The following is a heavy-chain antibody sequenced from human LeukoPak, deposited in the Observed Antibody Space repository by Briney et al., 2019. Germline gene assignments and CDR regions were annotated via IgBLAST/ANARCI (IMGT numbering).Heavy chain of an antibody. D-gene: IGHD4-11*01. CDR3: ARDQDYSNLYYYYGMDV. J-gene: IGHJ6*02. CDR2: ISAYNGNT. Sequence: GASVTVSRKASGYTFTSYGISWVRQAPGQGLEWMGWISAYNGNTNYAQKLQGRVTMTTDTSTSTAYMELRSLRSDDTAVYYCARDQDYSNLYYYYGMDVWGQGTTVTVSS. V-gene: IGHV1-18*01. CDR1: GYTFTSYG.